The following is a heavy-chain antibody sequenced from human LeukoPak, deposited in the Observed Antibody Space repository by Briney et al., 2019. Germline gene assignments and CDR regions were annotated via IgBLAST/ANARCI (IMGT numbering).Heavy chain of an antibody. Sequence: SETLSLTCAVYGGSFSGYYWSWIRQPPGKGRVGVGEINPSGSTNCNPSLKSRVTISLDTSKNQFSLRLSSVTAADTAIYYCARDPPPNNYYYYLDVWGKGTTVTVSS. J-gene: IGHJ6*03. V-gene: IGHV4-34*01. D-gene: IGHD2-8*01. CDR3: ARDPPPNNYYYYLDV. CDR1: GGSFSGYY. CDR2: INPSGST.